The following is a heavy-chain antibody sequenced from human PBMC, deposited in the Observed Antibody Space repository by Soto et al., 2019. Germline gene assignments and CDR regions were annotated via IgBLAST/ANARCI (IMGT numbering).Heavy chain of an antibody. CDR2: IFSSGTT. V-gene: IGHV4-30-4*01. CDR1: GDSISSGNKY. Sequence: TLSLTCTVSGDSISSGNKYWSWIRQPPGKGLEWIGYIFSSGTTYYNPSLKSRLTMSLDTSENQFSLKLNSLTDADTAVYYCARVPSPFDYYYAMDVWGQGTTVTVSS. D-gene: IGHD3-16*01. J-gene: IGHJ6*02. CDR3: ARVPSPFDYYYAMDV.